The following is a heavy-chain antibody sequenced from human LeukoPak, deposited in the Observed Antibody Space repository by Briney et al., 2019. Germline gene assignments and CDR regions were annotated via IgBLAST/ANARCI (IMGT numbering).Heavy chain of an antibody. V-gene: IGHV4-39*01. J-gene: IGHJ4*02. CDR2: IHYSGIT. CDR3: ARHLDYYGSGSYLGL. Sequence: SETLSLTCVVSGGSISGSIHYWGWVRQPPGKGPEWIGSIHYSGITYYSPSLKSPVTISMDTSKNQFSLKLTSVTAADTAVYYCARHLDYYGSGSYLGLWGQGTQVTVSS. D-gene: IGHD3-10*01. CDR1: GGSISGSIHY.